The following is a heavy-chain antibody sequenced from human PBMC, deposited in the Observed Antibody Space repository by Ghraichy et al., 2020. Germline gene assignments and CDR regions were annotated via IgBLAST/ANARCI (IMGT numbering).Heavy chain of an antibody. CDR1: GGSFSGYY. V-gene: IGHV4-34*01. CDR3: ARGNGYNYVS. CDR2: INHSGST. D-gene: IGHD5-24*01. J-gene: IGHJ4*02. Sequence: SETLSLTCAVYGGSFSGYYWSWIRQPPGKGLEWIGEINHSGSTNYNPSLKSRVTISVDTSKNQFSLKLSSVTAADTAVYYCARGNGYNYVSWGQGTLVTVSS.